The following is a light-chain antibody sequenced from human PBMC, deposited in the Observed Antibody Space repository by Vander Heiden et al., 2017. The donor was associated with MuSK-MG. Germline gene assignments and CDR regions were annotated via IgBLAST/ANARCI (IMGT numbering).Light chain of an antibody. CDR1: QSVSGSY. J-gene: IGKJ1*01. V-gene: IGKV3-20*01. CDR2: GAS. Sequence: EIVLTQSPVTLSLSPGERATLSCRASQSVSGSYLAWYQQKPGQAPRLLIYGASSRATGIPDRFSGSGSGTDFTLTISRLEPEDFAVYYCQQYGSSPRTFGQGTKVEIK. CDR3: QQYGSSPRT.